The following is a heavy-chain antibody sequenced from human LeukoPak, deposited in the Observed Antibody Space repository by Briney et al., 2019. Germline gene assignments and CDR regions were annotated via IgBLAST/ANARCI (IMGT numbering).Heavy chain of an antibody. CDR2: IYHGGST. CDR1: GFTVSSDS. Sequence: GSLRLSCTVSGFTVSSDSMSWVRQPPGKGLEWIGEIYHGGSTNYNPSLKSRVTISVDKSKNQFSLKLSSVTAADTAVYYCASYGSGSSAYYFDYWGQGTLVTVSS. J-gene: IGHJ4*02. CDR3: ASYGSGSSAYYFDY. D-gene: IGHD3-10*01. V-gene: IGHV4-4*02.